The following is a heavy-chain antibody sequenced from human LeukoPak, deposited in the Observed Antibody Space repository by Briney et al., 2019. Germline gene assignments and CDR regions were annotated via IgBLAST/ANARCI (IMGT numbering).Heavy chain of an antibody. Sequence: GGSLRLSCAASRFTFSSYAMHWVRQAPGKGLEWVAVISYDGSNKYYADSVKGRFTISRDNSKNTLYLQMNSLRAEDTAVYYCARDLRMDVWGQGTTVTVSS. V-gene: IGHV3-30-3*01. CDR3: ARDLRMDV. J-gene: IGHJ6*02. CDR2: ISYDGSNK. CDR1: RFTFSSYA.